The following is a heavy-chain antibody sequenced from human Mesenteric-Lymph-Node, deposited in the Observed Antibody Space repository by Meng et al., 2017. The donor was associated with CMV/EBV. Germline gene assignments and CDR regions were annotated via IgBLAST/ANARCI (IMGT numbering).Heavy chain of an antibody. D-gene: IGHD3-16*01. J-gene: IGHJ4*02. CDR1: GFTFGDYA. V-gene: IGHV3-49*04. Sequence: GGSLRLSCTASGFTFGDYAMSWVRQAPGKGLEWAGFIRSKAYGGTTEYAASVKGRFTISRDDSKSIAYLQMNSLKTEDTAVYYCTRDWGGPGYFDYWGQGTLVTVSS. CDR2: IRSKAYGGTT. CDR3: TRDWGGPGYFDY.